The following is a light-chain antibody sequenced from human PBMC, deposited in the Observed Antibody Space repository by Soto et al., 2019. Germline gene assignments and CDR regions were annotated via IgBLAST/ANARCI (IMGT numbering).Light chain of an antibody. CDR1: QSVSSTY. V-gene: IGKV3-20*01. CDR3: QQYGRSPPIT. J-gene: IGKJ3*01. Sequence: EIVLTQSPGTLSLSPGERATLSCRPSQSVSSTYLAWYQQKPGQAPRLLIYGASSRATGIPDRFSGSGSGTDFTLTISRLEPEDFAVYYCQQYGRSPPITFGPGTKVDIK. CDR2: GAS.